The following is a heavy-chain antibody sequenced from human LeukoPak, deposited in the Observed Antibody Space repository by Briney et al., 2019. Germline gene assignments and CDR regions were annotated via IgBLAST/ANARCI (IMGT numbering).Heavy chain of an antibody. V-gene: IGHV3-43*02. J-gene: IGHJ6*02. CDR2: MTGDGGTR. CDR1: GFTFYDYA. D-gene: IGHD3-10*01. Sequence: PGGSLRLSCAASGFTFYDYAMHWVRQVPGKGLEWVSLMTGDGGTRHYADSVKGRFTISKDNSKETLYLQMNSLRPEDSGIYYCVKDTVTMPRGVLSDYYHGMHVWGQGTTVTVSS. CDR3: VKDTVTMPRGVLSDYYHGMHV.